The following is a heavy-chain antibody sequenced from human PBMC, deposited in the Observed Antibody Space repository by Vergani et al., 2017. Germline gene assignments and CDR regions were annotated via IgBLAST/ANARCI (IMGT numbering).Heavy chain of an antibody. CDR3: ARDSGGYAIDY. Sequence: QVQLLESGPGLVKPSETLSLTCTVSGGSISSYYWSWIRQPPGKGLEWIGYIYYSGSTNYNPSLKSRVTISVDTSKNQFSLKLSSVTAADTAVYYCARDSGGYAIDYWGQGTLVTVSS. V-gene: IGHV4-59*01. D-gene: IGHD3-10*01. CDR2: IYYSGST. CDR1: GGSISSYY. J-gene: IGHJ4*02.